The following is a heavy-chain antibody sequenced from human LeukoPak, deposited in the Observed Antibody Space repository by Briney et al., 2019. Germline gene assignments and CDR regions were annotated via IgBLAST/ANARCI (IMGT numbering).Heavy chain of an antibody. CDR2: ISGSGGST. CDR3: AKSGAMITFGGVSYFDY. V-gene: IGHV3-23*01. D-gene: IGHD3-16*01. Sequence: GGSLRLSCAASGFTFSSYAMSWVRQAPGKGLEWVSAISGSGGSTYYADSVKGRFTISRDNSKNTLYLQMNSLRAEDTAVYYCAKSGAMITFGGVSYFDYWGQGTLVTVSS. J-gene: IGHJ4*02. CDR1: GFTFSSYA.